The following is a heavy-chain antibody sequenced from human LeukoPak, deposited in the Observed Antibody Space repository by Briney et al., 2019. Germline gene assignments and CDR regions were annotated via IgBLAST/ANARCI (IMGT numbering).Heavy chain of an antibody. CDR2: INQDVSEK. CDR1: GFTFSKYW. Sequence: PGGSLRLSCAASGFTFSKYWMNWVRQAPGKGLEGGANINQDVSEKHYVDSVKGRFTISRDKAKNSLFLQMNSLRAEDPADYYCLGSNIAVVWGQGALVTVSS. J-gene: IGHJ4*02. V-gene: IGHV3-7*01. D-gene: IGHD6-19*01. CDR3: LGSNIAVV.